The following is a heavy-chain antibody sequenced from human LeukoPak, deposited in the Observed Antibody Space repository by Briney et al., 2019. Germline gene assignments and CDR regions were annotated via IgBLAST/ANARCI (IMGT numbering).Heavy chain of an antibody. CDR3: AKDRSIGTYYTFDH. Sequence: PGGSLRLSCAASGFTFTNYAMTWVRQAPGKGLEWVSSISASGVMTYYADSVKGRFTVSRDNSKNSLYLQMSGLTAADTAVYYCAKDRSIGTYYTFDHWGQGTLVTVSS. CDR1: GFTFTNYA. CDR2: ISASGVMT. D-gene: IGHD1-26*01. V-gene: IGHV3-23*01. J-gene: IGHJ4*02.